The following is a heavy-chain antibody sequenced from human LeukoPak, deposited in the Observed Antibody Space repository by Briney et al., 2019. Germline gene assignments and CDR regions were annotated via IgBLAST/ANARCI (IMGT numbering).Heavy chain of an antibody. CDR3: AKDLKAIVVSAAIRGYFDY. Sequence: GGSLRLSCVASGFTFRSYAMSWVRQAPGKGLELVSGISGSGGNTYYGDSVKGRFTMSRDNSKNTVYLQMNSLRADDTAVYYCAKDLKAIVVSAAIRGYFDYWGQGTLVTVSS. D-gene: IGHD2-2*02. CDR1: GFTFRSYA. J-gene: IGHJ4*02. CDR2: ISGSGGNT. V-gene: IGHV3-23*01.